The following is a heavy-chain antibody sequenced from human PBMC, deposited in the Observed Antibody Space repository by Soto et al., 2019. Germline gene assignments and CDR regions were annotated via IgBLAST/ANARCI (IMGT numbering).Heavy chain of an antibody. J-gene: IGHJ3*01. CDR3: ARSPPFSSFRGFDV. Sequence: QVQLKQWGAGLLKPSETLSLTCAVNGGSFTGYYWTYIRQSPEKGLEWIGEVTHRGSTTYNPSLKSRVTISVDASTNQSSLNLSSVTAADTAVYYCARSPPFSSFRGFDVWGQGTMVTVSS. CDR1: GGSFTGYY. CDR2: VTHRGST. V-gene: IGHV4-34*02. D-gene: IGHD6-6*01.